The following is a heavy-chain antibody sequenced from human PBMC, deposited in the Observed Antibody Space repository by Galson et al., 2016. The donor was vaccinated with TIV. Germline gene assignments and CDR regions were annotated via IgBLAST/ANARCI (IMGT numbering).Heavy chain of an antibody. V-gene: IGHV3-48*02. J-gene: IGHJ4*02. D-gene: IGHD2-21*02. CDR2: ISSSGSTI. CDR3: AREVTCGGACYYFDF. CDR1: GFTFSSYI. Sequence: SLRLSCAASGFTFSSYIINWVRQAPGKGLEWVSYISSSGSTIYYADSVKGRFTISRDNAKDSLYRQMNSLRDEDTAFYHCAREVTCGGACYYFDFWGQGTLVTVSS.